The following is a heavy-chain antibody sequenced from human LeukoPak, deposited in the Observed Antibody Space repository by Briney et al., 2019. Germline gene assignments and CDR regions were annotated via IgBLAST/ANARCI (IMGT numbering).Heavy chain of an antibody. D-gene: IGHD3-10*01. J-gene: IGHJ4*02. V-gene: IGHV3-21*01. CDR1: GFTFSSYA. CDR2: ISTSSSHI. CDR3: ARQVSGYGSGSFYFDY. Sequence: PGGSLRLSCAASGFTFSSYAMSWVRQAPGKGLEWVSFISTSSSHIYYGDSVKGRFTISRDNARNSVSLQMNSLRAEDTAVYYCARQVSGYGSGSFYFDYSGQGMLVTVSS.